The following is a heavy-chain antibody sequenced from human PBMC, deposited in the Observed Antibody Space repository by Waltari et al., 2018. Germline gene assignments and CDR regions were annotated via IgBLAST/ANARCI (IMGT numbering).Heavy chain of an antibody. J-gene: IGHJ6*03. V-gene: IGHV4-61*02. CDR2: IYTSGST. CDR3: ARDGVDYYYMDV. CDR1: GGSISSGSYY. D-gene: IGHD2-15*01. Sequence: QVQLQESGPGLVKPSQTLSLTCTVSGGSISSGSYYWSWIRQPAGKGLEWIGGIYTSGSTNYTPPLKSRVTISVDTSKNQFSLKLSSVTAADTAVYYCARDGVDYYYMDVWGKGTTVTVSS.